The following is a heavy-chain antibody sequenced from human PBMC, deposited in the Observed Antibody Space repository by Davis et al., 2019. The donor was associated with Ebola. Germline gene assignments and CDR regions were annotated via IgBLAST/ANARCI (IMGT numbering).Heavy chain of an antibody. D-gene: IGHD4-23*01. J-gene: IGHJ3*02. V-gene: IGHV3-21*01. CDR2: ISSSSSYI. CDR1: GFTFSSYS. Sequence: GESLKISCAASGFTFSSYSMNWVRQAPGKGLEWVSSISSSSSYIYYADSVKGRFTISRDNSKNTLYLQMNSLRAEDTAVYYCARDPGAYGGNDAFDIWGQGTMVTVSS. CDR3: ARDPGAYGGNDAFDI.